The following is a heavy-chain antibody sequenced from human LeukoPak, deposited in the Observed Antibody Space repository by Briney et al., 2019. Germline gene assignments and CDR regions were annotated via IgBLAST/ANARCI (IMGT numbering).Heavy chain of an antibody. CDR3: ARDGGMVDDFWSGFLDY. Sequence: SDTLSLTCAVSGYSISSSNWWGWIRQPPGKGLEWIGYIYYSGSTYYNPSLKSRVTMSVDTSKNQFSLKLSSVTAADTAVYYCARDGGMVDDFWSGFLDYWGQGTLVTVSS. J-gene: IGHJ4*02. CDR1: GYSISSSNW. CDR2: IYYSGST. V-gene: IGHV4-28*03. D-gene: IGHD3-3*01.